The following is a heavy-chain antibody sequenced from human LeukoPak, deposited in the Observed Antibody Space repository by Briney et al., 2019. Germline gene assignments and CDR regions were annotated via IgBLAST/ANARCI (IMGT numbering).Heavy chain of an antibody. V-gene: IGHV3-11*04. J-gene: IGHJ4*02. CDR2: ISSSGSTI. CDR3: ASWLYSYGHFDY. Sequence: GGSLRLSCAASGFTYSDYYMSWIRQAPGKGLEWVSYISSSGSTIYYADSVKGRFTISRDNAKNSLYLQMNSLRAEDTAVYYCASWLYSYGHFDYWGQGTLVTVSS. D-gene: IGHD5-18*01. CDR1: GFTYSDYY.